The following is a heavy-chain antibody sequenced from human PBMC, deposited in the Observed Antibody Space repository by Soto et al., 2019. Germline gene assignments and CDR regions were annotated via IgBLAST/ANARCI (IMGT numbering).Heavy chain of an antibody. CDR3: YAKGSGSPGYYGMDV. Sequence: GPETTSETLSLTCAVYGGSFSGYYWSWIRQPPGKGLEWIGEINHSGSTNYNPSLKSRVTISVDTSKNQFSLKLSSVTAADTAVYYCYAKGSGSPGYYGMDVWGQGTTVTVSS. V-gene: IGHV4-34*01. CDR2: INHSGST. CDR1: GGSFSGYY. D-gene: IGHD3-10*01. J-gene: IGHJ6*02.